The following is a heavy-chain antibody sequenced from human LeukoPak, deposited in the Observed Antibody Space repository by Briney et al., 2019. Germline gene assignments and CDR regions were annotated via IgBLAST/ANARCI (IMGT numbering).Heavy chain of an antibody. CDR3: ARVASWYYYGSGKYYFDY. CDR1: GGSFSSYY. Sequence: SETLSLTCAVYGGSFSSYYWSWIRQPPGKGLEWIGEINHSGSTNYNPSLKSRVTISVDTSKNQFSLKLSSVTAADTAVYYCARVASWYYYGSGKYYFDYWGQGTLVTVSS. CDR2: INHSGST. J-gene: IGHJ4*02. V-gene: IGHV4-34*01. D-gene: IGHD3-10*01.